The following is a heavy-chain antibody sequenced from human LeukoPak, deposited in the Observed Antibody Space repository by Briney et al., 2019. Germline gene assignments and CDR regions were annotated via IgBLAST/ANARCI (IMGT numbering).Heavy chain of an antibody. CDR2: IKQDGSEK. D-gene: IGHD6-6*01. CDR3: ARADSSIAARLSRSSIFNYYYYMDV. Sequence: GGSLRLSCAASGFTFSSYWMSWVRQAPGKGLEWVANIKQDGSEKYYVDSVKGRFTISRDKAKNSLYLQMNSLRAEDTAVYYCARADSSIAARLSRSSIFNYYYYMDVWGKGTTVTVSS. J-gene: IGHJ6*03. V-gene: IGHV3-7*01. CDR1: GFTFSSYW.